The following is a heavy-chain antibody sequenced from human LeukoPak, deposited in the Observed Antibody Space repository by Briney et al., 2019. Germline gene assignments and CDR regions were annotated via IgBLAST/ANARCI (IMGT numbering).Heavy chain of an antibody. V-gene: IGHV1-69*04. J-gene: IGHJ6*02. CDR3: ASGEYYYGSGSYHENYYYYYGMDV. CDR1: GGTFSSYA. CDR2: IIPNLGIA. Sequence: SAVKVFCKASGGTFSSYAISWVLQAPGQGLEWMGRIIPNLGIANYAQKFQGRVTISADKSTSTAYMELSSLRSEDTAVYYCASGEYYYGSGSYHENYYYYYGMDVWRQGTTVTVSS. D-gene: IGHD3-10*01.